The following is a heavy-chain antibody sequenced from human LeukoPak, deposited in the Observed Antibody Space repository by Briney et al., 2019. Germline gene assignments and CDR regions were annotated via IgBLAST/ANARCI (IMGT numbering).Heavy chain of an antibody. CDR2: IRYDGSNK. CDR3: AKHKGEWLRYKGRHDY. J-gene: IGHJ4*02. CDR1: GFTFSSYG. D-gene: IGHD5-12*01. Sequence: GGSLRLSCAASGFTFSSYGMHWVRQAPGKGLEGVAFIRYDGSNKYYADSVKGRFTISRDNSTNTLYLQMNSLSAEDTAVYYCAKHKGEWLRYKGRHDYWGQGTLVTVSS. V-gene: IGHV3-30*02.